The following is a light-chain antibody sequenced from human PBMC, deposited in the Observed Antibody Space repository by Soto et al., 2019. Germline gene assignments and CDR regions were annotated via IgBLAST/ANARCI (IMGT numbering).Light chain of an antibody. J-gene: IGLJ2*01. CDR2: VVS. CDR1: SSDVGAYNF. V-gene: IGLV2-8*01. Sequence: QSALTQPPSASGSPGQSVTISCTGTSSDVGAYNFVSWFQQHPDKAPKLIIYVVSKWPSGVPDRFSGSKSGNTASLTVSGLQAEDEADYYCSSYAGNKVIFGGGTKVTVL. CDR3: SSYAGNKVI.